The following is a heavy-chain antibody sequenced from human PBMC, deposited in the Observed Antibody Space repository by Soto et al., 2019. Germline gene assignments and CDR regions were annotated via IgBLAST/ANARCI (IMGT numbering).Heavy chain of an antibody. D-gene: IGHD5-12*01. V-gene: IGHV1-69*02. Sequence: QVQLEQSGTEVKKPGSSVKVSCKASGGTFSTSTFTWVRQAPGQGLEWMGRIVPMFDIALYAQKFQGRVSITARMSTTTLYIELSSLTSEDSASFYFVRDAPVGSTFSVYEAIDSWGQGTLLIVSS. J-gene: IGHJ4*02. CDR3: VRDAPVGSTFSVYEAIDS. CDR2: IVPMFDIA. CDR1: GGTFSTST.